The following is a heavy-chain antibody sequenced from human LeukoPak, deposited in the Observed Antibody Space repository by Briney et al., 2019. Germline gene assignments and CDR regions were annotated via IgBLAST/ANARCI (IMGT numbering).Heavy chain of an antibody. CDR3: ARDLKAAGSYYPYAMDV. CDR2: IGTSGSYI. J-gene: IGHJ6*02. D-gene: IGHD6-13*01. V-gene: IGHV3-21*01. CDR1: GFIFSTYS. Sequence: PGGSLRLSCAASGFIFSTYSMNWVRQAPGKGLEWVSSIGTSGSYIYYADSVKGRFTISRDNAKNSLYLQMDSLRVEGTAVYYCARDLKAAGSYYPYAMDVWGQGTTVTVSS.